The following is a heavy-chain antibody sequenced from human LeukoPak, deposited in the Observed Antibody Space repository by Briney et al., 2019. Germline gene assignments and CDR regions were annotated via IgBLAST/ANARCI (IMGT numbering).Heavy chain of an antibody. V-gene: IGHV3-74*01. Sequence: GGSLRLSCAASGSTFSTYWMHWVRQAPGKGLVWVSRINGDGWSTGYADSVRGRFTISRDNAKNTLYLQMNSLRAEDTAVYYCARDPGISAMIAISDKWFDPWGQGTLVTVSS. CDR2: INGDGWST. D-gene: IGHD3-22*01. J-gene: IGHJ5*02. CDR3: ARDPGISAMIAISDKWFDP. CDR1: GSTFSTYW.